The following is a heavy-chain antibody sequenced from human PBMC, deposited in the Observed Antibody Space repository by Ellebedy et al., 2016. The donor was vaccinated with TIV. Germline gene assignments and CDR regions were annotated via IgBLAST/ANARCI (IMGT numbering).Heavy chain of an antibody. V-gene: IGHV4-38-2*02. CDR1: GYSISSGYY. Sequence: MPSETLSLTCTVCGYSISSGYYWGWIRQPPGKGLEWTGSIFFGGSTYYNPSLKSRVTISVDTSKNQFSLKLSSVTAADTAVYFCARGTYSNYVFDYWGQGILVTVSS. D-gene: IGHD4-11*01. CDR2: IFFGGST. J-gene: IGHJ4*02. CDR3: ARGTYSNYVFDY.